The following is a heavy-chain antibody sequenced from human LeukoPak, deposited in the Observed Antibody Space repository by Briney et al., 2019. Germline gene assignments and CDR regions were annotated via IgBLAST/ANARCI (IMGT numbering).Heavy chain of an antibody. CDR1: GYTFTSYD. CDR2: MNPNSGNT. Sequence: ASVKVSCKASGYTFTSYDINWVRQATGQGLEWMGWMNPNSGNTGYAQKFQGRVTMTRNTSISTAYMELSSLRSEDTAVYYCARVATDTVVVPAASYYYYYYMDVWGKGTTVTVSS. CDR3: ARVATDTVVVPAASYYYYYYMDV. J-gene: IGHJ6*03. V-gene: IGHV1-8*01. D-gene: IGHD2-2*01.